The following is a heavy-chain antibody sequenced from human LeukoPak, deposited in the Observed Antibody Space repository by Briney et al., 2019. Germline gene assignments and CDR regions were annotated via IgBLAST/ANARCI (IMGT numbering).Heavy chain of an antibody. CDR2: MKQDGSEK. CDR3: ARDKIYGDSYFDY. V-gene: IGHV3-7*01. J-gene: IGHJ4*02. D-gene: IGHD4-17*01. Sequence: PGGSLRLSCAASGFTFSTYWMSWVRQAPGKGLEWVANMKQDGSEKYYVDSVEGRFTISRDNAKNSLYLQMNSLRAEDSAVYYCARDKIYGDSYFDYWGQGTLVTVSS. CDR1: GFTFSTYW.